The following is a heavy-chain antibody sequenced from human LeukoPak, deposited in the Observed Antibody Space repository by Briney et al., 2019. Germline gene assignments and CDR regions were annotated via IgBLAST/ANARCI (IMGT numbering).Heavy chain of an antibody. D-gene: IGHD3-10*01. CDR3: AREADYGSGMGYFDY. Sequence: GGSLRLSCAASGFTFSSYSMNWVRQAPGKGLEWLSHISTSGSTKYYANSVKGRFTISRDNAENSVYLQMSSLTAEDTGLYYCAREADYGSGMGYFDYWGQGTLVTVSS. CDR1: GFTFSSYS. CDR2: ISTSGSTK. V-gene: IGHV3-48*04. J-gene: IGHJ4*02.